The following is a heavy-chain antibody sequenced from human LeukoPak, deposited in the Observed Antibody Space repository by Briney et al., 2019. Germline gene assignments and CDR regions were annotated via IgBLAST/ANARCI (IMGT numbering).Heavy chain of an antibody. V-gene: IGHV3-21*01. CDR1: GFTFSSYS. CDR3: ARGGYYDFWSGPITHDY. D-gene: IGHD3-3*01. J-gene: IGHJ4*02. CDR2: ISSSSSYI. Sequence: PGGSLRLSCAASGFTFSSYSMNWVRQAPGKGLEWVSSISSSSSYIYYADSVKGRFTISRDNAKNSLYLQMNSLRAEDTAVYYCARGGYYDFWSGPITHDYWGQGTLVTVSS.